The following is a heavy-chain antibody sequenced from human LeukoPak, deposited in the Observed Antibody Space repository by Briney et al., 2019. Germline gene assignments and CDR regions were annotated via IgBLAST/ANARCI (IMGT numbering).Heavy chain of an antibody. CDR1: GFTFSSYG. CDR2: ISGSGGST. D-gene: IGHD2-15*01. Sequence: PGGTLRLSCAASGFTFSSYGMSWVRQAPGKGLEWVSAISGSGGSTYYADSVKGRFTISRDNSKNTLYLQMNSLRAEDTAVYYCAKKDCSGGGCYSLGHNWFDPWGQGTLVIVSS. J-gene: IGHJ5*02. CDR3: AKKDCSGGGCYSLGHNWFDP. V-gene: IGHV3-23*01.